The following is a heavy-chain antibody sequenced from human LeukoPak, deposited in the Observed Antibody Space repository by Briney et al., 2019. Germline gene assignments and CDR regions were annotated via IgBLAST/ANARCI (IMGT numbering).Heavy chain of an antibody. Sequence: GGSLRLSCAASGFTFSSYAMSWVRQAPGKGLEWVPAISGSGGSTYYADSVKGRFTISRDNSKNTLYLQMNSLRAEDTAVYYCAKLPGKPRPTAMDNYYYYGMDVWGQGTAVTVSS. CDR1: GFTFSSYA. J-gene: IGHJ6*02. CDR3: AKLPGKPRPTAMDNYYYYGMDV. CDR2: ISGSGGST. V-gene: IGHV3-23*01. D-gene: IGHD5-18*01.